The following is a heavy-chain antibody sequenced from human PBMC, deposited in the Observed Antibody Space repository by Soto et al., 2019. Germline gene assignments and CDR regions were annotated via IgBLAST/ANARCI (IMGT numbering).Heavy chain of an antibody. CDR3: ARDFRGTNVVEVNWFAP. V-gene: IGHV3-48*02. D-gene: IGHD3-22*01. J-gene: IGHJ5*02. Sequence: RLSCAASGFTFSSYSMNWVRQAPGKGLEWVSYISSSSSTIYYADSVKGRFTISRDNAKNSLYLQMNSLRDEDTAVYYCARDFRGTNVVEVNWFAPWGQETLVTVSS. CDR2: ISSSSSTI. CDR1: GFTFSSYS.